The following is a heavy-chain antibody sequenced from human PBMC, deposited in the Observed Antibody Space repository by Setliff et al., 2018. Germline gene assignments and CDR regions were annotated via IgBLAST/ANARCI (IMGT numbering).Heavy chain of an antibody. V-gene: IGHV4-39*01. CDR2: IYYTGAA. CDR1: GDSISSTSYQ. J-gene: IGHJ4*02. CDR3: ARGGGYWSYFEF. Sequence: SETLSLTCTVSGDSISSTSYQWGWVRQPPGKGLEWIGSIYYTGAAYYNPSLTSRVTISVDTSNNQFSLNLRSVTAADTAVYYCARGGGYWSYFEFWGQGSPVTVSS. D-gene: IGHD2-21*02.